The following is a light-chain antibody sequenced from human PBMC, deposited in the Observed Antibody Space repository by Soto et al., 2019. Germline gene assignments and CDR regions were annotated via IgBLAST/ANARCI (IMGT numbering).Light chain of an antibody. Sequence: EILMTQSPATLSGSPGATATLSCRASQSISTNLAWYQKKPGQAPRLLIYGTSTRATGVPARFSGSGSGTEFTLTISSLQYEDFAVYYCQHHGTFGHGTKVDIK. V-gene: IGKV3-15*01. CDR1: QSISTN. CDR2: GTS. J-gene: IGKJ1*01. CDR3: QHHGT.